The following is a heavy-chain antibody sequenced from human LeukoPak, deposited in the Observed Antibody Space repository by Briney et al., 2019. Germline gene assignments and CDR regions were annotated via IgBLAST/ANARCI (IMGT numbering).Heavy chain of an antibody. V-gene: IGHV4-34*01. J-gene: IGHJ3*02. Sequence: PSETLSLTCTVSGGSISSYYWSWIRQPPGKGLEWIGEINHSGSTNYNPSLKSRVTISVDTSKNQFSLKLSSVTAADTAVYYCARYRGYGDYAGAFDIWGQGTMVTVSS. CDR2: INHSGST. CDR1: GGSISSYY. CDR3: ARYRGYGDYAGAFDI. D-gene: IGHD4-17*01.